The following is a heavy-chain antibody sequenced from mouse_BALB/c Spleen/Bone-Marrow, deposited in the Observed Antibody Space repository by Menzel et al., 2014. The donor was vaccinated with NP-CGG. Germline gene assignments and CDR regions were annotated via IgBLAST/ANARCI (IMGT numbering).Heavy chain of an antibody. CDR1: GYTFTNYW. V-gene: IGHV1-63*02. CDR3: AREVRRYFDV. D-gene: IGHD2-14*01. Sequence: VHLVESGAELVRPGTSVKISCKASGYTFTNYWLGWVKQRPGHGLEWMGDIYPGGGYTNYNEKLKGKATLTADTSSSTAYMQLSSLTSEDSAVYFCAREVRRYFDVWGAGTTVTVSS. CDR2: IYPGGGYT. J-gene: IGHJ1*01.